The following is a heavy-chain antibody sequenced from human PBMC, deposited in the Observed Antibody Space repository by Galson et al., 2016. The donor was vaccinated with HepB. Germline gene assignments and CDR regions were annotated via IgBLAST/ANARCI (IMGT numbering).Heavy chain of an antibody. J-gene: IGHJ6*02. CDR3: VKDKDYYGMDV. V-gene: IGHV3-23*01. CDR1: GFTFSSFA. D-gene: IGHD3-10*01. CDR2: IIPSGGDK. Sequence: SLRLSCAASGFTFSSFAMSWVRQTPGKGLEWVASIIPSGGDKHYAESVKGRFTISRDNSKYPVYLQMHSLRGEDTALYYCVKDKDYYGMDVWGQGTTVIVSS.